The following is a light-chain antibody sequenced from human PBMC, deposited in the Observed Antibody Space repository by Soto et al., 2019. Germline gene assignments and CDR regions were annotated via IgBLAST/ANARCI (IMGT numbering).Light chain of an antibody. CDR2: GAS. J-gene: IGKJ5*01. CDR1: HSVNSH. V-gene: IGKV3-15*01. CDR3: QQYKNWPL. Sequence: IMMTQSPATLSVSPGEGVARSCRTSHSVNSHVAWYQQKPGQAPRLLLYGASTRATGIPVRFSGSGFGTEFTLTISSLQSEDFAVYYCQQYKNWPLFGQGTRLEIK.